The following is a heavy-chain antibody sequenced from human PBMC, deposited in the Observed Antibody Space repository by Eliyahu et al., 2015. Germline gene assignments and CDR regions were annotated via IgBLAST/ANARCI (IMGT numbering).Heavy chain of an antibody. CDR1: GFTVSSNY. D-gene: IGHD4-11*01. J-gene: IGHJ6*02. CDR2: IYSGGST. Sequence: EVQLVESGGGLVQPGGSLRLSCAASGFTVSSNYMSWVRQAPGKGLEWVSVIYSGGSTYYADSVKGRFTISRHNSKNTLYLQMNSLRAEDTAVYYCARSLVDYSDYYYYGMDVWGQGTTVTVSS. CDR3: ARSLVDYSDYYYYGMDV. V-gene: IGHV3-53*04.